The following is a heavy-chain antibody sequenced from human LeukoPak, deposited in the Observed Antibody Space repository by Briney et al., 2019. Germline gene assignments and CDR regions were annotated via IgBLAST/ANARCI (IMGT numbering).Heavy chain of an antibody. CDR1: GFTVSSNY. Sequence: PGGSLRLSCAASGFTVSSNYMSWVRQAPGKGLQWVSLIYSGGSTYYADSVKGRFTISRDNSKNTLYLQMNSLRAEDTAVYYCASPNDGEFHFDYWGQGTLVTVSS. V-gene: IGHV3-53*01. J-gene: IGHJ4*02. CDR3: ASPNDGEFHFDY. CDR2: IYSGGST. D-gene: IGHD3-10*01.